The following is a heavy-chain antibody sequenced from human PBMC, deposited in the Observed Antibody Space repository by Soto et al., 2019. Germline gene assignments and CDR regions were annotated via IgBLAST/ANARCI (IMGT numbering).Heavy chain of an antibody. CDR1: GDSISSGDDY. J-gene: IGHJ4*02. D-gene: IGHD6-6*01. CDR3: ARVAARRYYFDY. V-gene: IGHV4-30-2*01. Sequence: SETLSLTCTVSGDSISSGDDYWSWIRQPPGKGLEWIGYIYHSGSTYYNPSLKSRVTISVDRSKNQFSLKLSSVTAADTAVYYCARVAARRYYFDYWGQGTLVTVSS. CDR2: IYHSGST.